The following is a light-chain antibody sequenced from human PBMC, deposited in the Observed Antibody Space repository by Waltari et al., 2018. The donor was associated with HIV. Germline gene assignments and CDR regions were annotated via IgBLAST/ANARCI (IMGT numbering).Light chain of an antibody. J-gene: IGLJ2*01. CDR2: RNN. Sequence: QSVLTQPPSASGTPGPRSTISCSGSSTNIGRNYVYWYHQPPGTTPKLLIYRNNRRPSGVPDRFSGSKSGTSASLAISGLRSEDEADYYCAAWDDSLSGVVFGGGTKLTVL. CDR1: STNIGRNY. V-gene: IGLV1-47*01. CDR3: AAWDDSLSGVV.